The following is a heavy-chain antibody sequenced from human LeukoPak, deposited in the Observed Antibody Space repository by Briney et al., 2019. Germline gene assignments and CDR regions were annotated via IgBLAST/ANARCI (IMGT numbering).Heavy chain of an antibody. J-gene: IGHJ4*02. Sequence: PGGSLRLSCAASGFTFSSYGMHWVRQAPGKGLEWVAFIRYDGSNKYYADSVKGRFTISRDNSKNTLYLQMNSLRAEDTAVYYCAKGLRYYYGSGSYYHRLDYWGQGTLVTVSS. CDR3: AKGLRYYYGSGSYYHRLDY. CDR2: IRYDGSNK. V-gene: IGHV3-30*02. D-gene: IGHD3-10*01. CDR1: GFTFSSYG.